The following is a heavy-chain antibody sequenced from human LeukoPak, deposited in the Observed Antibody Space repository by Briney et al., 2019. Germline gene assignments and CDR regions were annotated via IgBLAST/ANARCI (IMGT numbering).Heavy chain of an antibody. Sequence: GGSLRLSCAASGFTFSSYGMHWVRQAPGKGLEWVAVIWYDGSNKYYADSVKGRFTTSRDNSKNTLYLQMNSLRAEDTAVYYCAKDSYYGSGSYYFDYWGQGTLVTVSS. CDR2: IWYDGSNK. CDR3: AKDSYYGSGSYYFDY. D-gene: IGHD3-10*01. CDR1: GFTFSSYG. V-gene: IGHV3-33*06. J-gene: IGHJ4*02.